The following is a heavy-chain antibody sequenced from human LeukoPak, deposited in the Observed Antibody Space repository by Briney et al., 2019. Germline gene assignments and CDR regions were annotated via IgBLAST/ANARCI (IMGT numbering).Heavy chain of an antibody. CDR2: ISAYNGNT. Sequence: AXGYTFTSYGISWVRQAPGQGLEWMGWISAYNGNTNYAQKLQGRVTMTTDTSTSTAYMEMRSLRSEDTAVYYCAXXLLLXFGDPRNDAFDIWGQGTMVTVSS. CDR3: AXXLLLXFGDPRNDAFDI. J-gene: IGHJ3*02. CDR1: GYTFTSYG. D-gene: IGHD3-10*01. V-gene: IGHV1-18*01.